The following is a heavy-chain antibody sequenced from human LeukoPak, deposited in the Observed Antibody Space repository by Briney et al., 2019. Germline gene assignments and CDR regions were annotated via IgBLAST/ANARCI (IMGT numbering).Heavy chain of an antibody. CDR1: GGTFSSYT. V-gene: IGHV1-69*02. CDR2: IIPILGIA. J-gene: IGHJ5*02. CDR3: ATSRTIFGVVRSFDP. D-gene: IGHD3-3*01. Sequence: ASVKVSCKASGGTFSSYTISWVRQAPGQGLEWVGRIIPILGIANYAQKFQGRVTITADKSTSTAYMELSSLRSEDTAVYYCATSRTIFGVVRSFDPWGQGTLVTVSS.